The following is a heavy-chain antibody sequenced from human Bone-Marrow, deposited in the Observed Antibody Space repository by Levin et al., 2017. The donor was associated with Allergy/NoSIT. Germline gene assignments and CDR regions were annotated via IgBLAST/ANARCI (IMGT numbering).Heavy chain of an antibody. CDR3: ARGPCTTAHCSGFDY. Sequence: SETLSLTCSLYGGSFSDYYWSWIRQPPGKGLEWIGEIHHSGTTYSNPSLERRVTMSRDTSQNQFSLKVTSVTAADAAVYFCARGPCTTAHCSGFDYWGQGIVVTVSS. CDR1: GGSFSDYY. CDR2: IHHSGTT. D-gene: IGHD2-8*01. J-gene: IGHJ4*02. V-gene: IGHV4-34*01.